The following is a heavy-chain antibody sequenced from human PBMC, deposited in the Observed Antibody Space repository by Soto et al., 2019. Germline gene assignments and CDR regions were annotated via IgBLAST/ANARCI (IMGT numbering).Heavy chain of an antibody. D-gene: IGHD3-9*01. CDR3: ARAGLTGYSSYYYYGMDV. CDR1: GGSISSSNW. CDR2: IYHSGST. J-gene: IGHJ6*02. V-gene: IGHV4-4*02. Sequence: SETLSLTXAVSGGSISSSNWWSWVRQPPGKGLEWIGEIYHSGSTNYNPSLKSRVTISVDKSKNQFSLKLSSVTAADTAVYYCARAGLTGYSSYYYYGMDVWGQGTTVTVSS.